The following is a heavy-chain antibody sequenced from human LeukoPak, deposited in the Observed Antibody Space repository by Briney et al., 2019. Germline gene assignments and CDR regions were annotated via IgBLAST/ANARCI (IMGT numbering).Heavy chain of an antibody. CDR2: ISSSGRTI. J-gene: IGHJ4*02. CDR3: PRTDCSSSSCYELDY. D-gene: IGHD2-2*01. V-gene: IGHV3-11*04. CDR1: GFTFSDYY. Sequence: GGSLRLSCAGSGFTFSDYYMSWIRQAPGKGLEWVSYISSSGRTIYYADSVKGRLTISRDNAKNSLYLQMNSLRAEDTAVYYCPRTDCSSSSCYELDYWGQGTLVTVSS.